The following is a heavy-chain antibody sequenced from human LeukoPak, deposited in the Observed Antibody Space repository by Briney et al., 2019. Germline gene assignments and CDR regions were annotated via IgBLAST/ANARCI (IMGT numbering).Heavy chain of an antibody. CDR2: IYTSGST. V-gene: IGHV4-4*07. D-gene: IGHD2-2*01. Sequence: SETLSLTCTVSGGSISSYYWSWIRQPAGKGLEWVGRIYTSGSTNYNPSLKSRVTMSVDTSKNQFSLKLSSVTAADTAVYYCARDEIRYCSSTSCPSSWYFDLWGRGTLVTVSS. CDR3: ARDEIRYCSSTSCPSSWYFDL. CDR1: GGSISSYY. J-gene: IGHJ2*01.